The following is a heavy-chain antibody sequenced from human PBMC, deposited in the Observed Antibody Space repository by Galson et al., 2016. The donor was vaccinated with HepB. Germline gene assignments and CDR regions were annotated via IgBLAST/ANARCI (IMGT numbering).Heavy chain of an antibody. CDR2: MNPNSGNT. Sequence: SVKVSCKASGYTFTSYDINWVRQATGQGLEWVGWMNPNSGNTGYAQKFQGRVTMTRNTSISTAYMELSSLRSEDTAVYYCARAYDDFWSGYYSPDSTPVFWYFDLWGRGTLVTVSS. V-gene: IGHV1-8*01. CDR3: ARAYDDFWSGYYSPDSTPVFWYFDL. J-gene: IGHJ2*01. D-gene: IGHD3-3*01. CDR1: GYTFTSYD.